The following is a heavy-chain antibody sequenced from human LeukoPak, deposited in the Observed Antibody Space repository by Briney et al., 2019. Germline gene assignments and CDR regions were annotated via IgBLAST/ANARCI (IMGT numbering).Heavy chain of an antibody. CDR2: IIPIFGTA. Sequence: SVKVSCXASGGTFSSYAISWVRQAPGQGLEWMGGIIPIFGTANYAQKFQGRVTITADESTSTAYMELSSLRSEDTAVYYCAVIASSTAHYYYYYMDVWGKGTTVTVSS. J-gene: IGHJ6*03. CDR1: GGTFSSYA. D-gene: IGHD2/OR15-2a*01. CDR3: AVIASSTAHYYYYYMDV. V-gene: IGHV1-69*01.